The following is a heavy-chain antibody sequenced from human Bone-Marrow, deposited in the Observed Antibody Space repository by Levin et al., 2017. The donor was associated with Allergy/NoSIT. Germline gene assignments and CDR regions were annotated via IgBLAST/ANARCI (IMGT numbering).Heavy chain of an antibody. J-gene: IGHJ4*02. CDR3: ARDPFAYNFGSGSYLDY. CDR1: GFAFSNYW. CDR2: INRGGTST. Sequence: LSLTCAASGFAFSNYWMHWVRQAPGKGLVWVSRINRGGTSTTYADSVKGRFTISRDNAKITLYLQMNSLRAEDTAVYYCARDPFAYNFGSGSYLDYWGQGTLVSVSS. D-gene: IGHD3-10*01. V-gene: IGHV3-74*01.